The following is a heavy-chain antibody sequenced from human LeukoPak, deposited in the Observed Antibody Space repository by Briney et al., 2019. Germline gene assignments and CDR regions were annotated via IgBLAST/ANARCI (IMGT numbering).Heavy chain of an antibody. Sequence: SETLSLTCTVSGGSISSYYWTWIRQPPGKGLEWIGYIYYSGSTNYNPSLKSRVTISVDTSKNQFSLKLSSVTAADTAVYYCARGHYSNFWGQGTLVTVSS. CDR2: IYYSGST. CDR1: GGSISSYY. V-gene: IGHV4-59*12. D-gene: IGHD4-11*01. CDR3: ARGHYSNF. J-gene: IGHJ4*02.